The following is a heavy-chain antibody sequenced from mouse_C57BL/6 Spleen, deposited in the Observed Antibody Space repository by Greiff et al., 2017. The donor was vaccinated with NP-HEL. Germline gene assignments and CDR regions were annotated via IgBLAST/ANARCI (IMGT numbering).Heavy chain of an antibody. CDR1: GYTFTDYE. Sequence: VQLQQSGAELVRPGASVTLSCKASGYTFTDYEMHWVKQTPVHGLEWIGAIDPETGGTAYNQKFKGKAILTADKSSITAYMELRSLTSEDSAVYYCTRRDYYGSSSYAMDYWGQGTSVTVSS. D-gene: IGHD1-1*01. CDR3: TRRDYYGSSSYAMDY. CDR2: IDPETGGT. J-gene: IGHJ4*01. V-gene: IGHV1-15*01.